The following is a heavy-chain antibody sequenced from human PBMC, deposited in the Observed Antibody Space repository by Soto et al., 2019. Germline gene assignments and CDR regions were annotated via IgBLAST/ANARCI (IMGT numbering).Heavy chain of an antibody. CDR3: VRDNTIGGRYFDY. J-gene: IGHJ4*02. Sequence: QVQLVESGGGVVQPGRSLRLSCAASGLTFRSYGMHWVRQAPGKGLEWVAVIWYDGSNKYYADSVKGRFTISRDNSKNTLYLQMNSLRAEDTAVYYCVRDNTIGGRYFDYWGQGTLVTVSS. D-gene: IGHD3-16*01. CDR2: IWYDGSNK. V-gene: IGHV3-33*01. CDR1: GLTFRSYG.